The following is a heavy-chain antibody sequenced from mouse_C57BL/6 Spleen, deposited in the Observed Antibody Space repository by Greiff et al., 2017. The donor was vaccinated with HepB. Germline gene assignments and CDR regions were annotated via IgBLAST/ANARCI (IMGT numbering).Heavy chain of an antibody. D-gene: IGHD1-1*01. V-gene: IGHV1-82*01. CDR3: ARSLITTVVPFDY. J-gene: IGHJ2*01. CDR1: GYAFSSSW. Sequence: QVQLKQSGPELVKPGASVKISCKASGYAFSSSWMNWVKQRPGKGLEWIGRIYPGDGDTNYNGKFKGKATLTADKSSSTAYMQLSSLTSEDSAVYFCARSLITTVVPFDYWGQGTTLTVSS. CDR2: IYPGDGDT.